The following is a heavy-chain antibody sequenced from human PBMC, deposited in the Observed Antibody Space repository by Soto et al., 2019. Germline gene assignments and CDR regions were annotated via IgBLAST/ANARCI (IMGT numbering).Heavy chain of an antibody. V-gene: IGHV4-34*01. CDR1: GGSFSGYY. D-gene: IGHD2-2*02. Sequence: SETLSLTCAVYGGSFSGYYWSWIRQPPGKGLEWIGEINHSGSTNYNPSLKSRVTISVDTSKNQFSLKLSSVTAADTAVYYCARALIVVVPAAILAFDIWGQGTMVIVSS. J-gene: IGHJ3*02. CDR2: INHSGST. CDR3: ARALIVVVPAAILAFDI.